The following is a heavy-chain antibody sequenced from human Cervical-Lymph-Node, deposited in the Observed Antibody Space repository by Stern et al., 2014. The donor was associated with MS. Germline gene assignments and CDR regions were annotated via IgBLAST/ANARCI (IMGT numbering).Heavy chain of an antibody. V-gene: IGHV1-69*01. D-gene: IGHD6-13*01. CDR1: GDTFSIKS. CDR3: ARDQGGIAAY. Sequence: VQLVQSGAEVKKPGSSVQVSGKASGDTFSIKSISWVRQAPGQGLEWMGGIVPMFGTPNYAQKVQGRVTTTADESTSTAYMELSSLTSEDTAVYYCARDQGGIAAYWGQGTLVTVSS. CDR2: IVPMFGTP. J-gene: IGHJ4*02.